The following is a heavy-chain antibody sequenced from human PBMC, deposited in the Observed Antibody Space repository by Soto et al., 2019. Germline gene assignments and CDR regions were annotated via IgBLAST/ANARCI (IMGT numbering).Heavy chain of an antibody. J-gene: IGHJ4*02. CDR1: GYTFTSYG. CDR3: ARDRCSSTSCYFDY. Sequence: QVQLVQSGAEVKKPGASVKVSCKASGYTFTSYGISWVRQAPGQGLEWMGWISAYNGNTNYAQKLQGRVTMTTDTSKSTGYMELRSLKSDDTAVYYCARDRCSSTSCYFDYWGQGTLVTVSS. CDR2: ISAYNGNT. D-gene: IGHD2-2*01. V-gene: IGHV1-18*04.